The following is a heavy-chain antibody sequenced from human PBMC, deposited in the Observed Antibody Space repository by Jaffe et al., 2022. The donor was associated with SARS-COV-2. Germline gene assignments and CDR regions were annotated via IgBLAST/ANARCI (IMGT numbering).Heavy chain of an antibody. J-gene: IGHJ4*02. V-gene: IGHV3-23*01. CDR3: AKTPALYCSSTSCYLHFDY. CDR1: GFTFSSYA. CDR2: ISGSGGST. Sequence: EVQLLESGGGLVQPGGSLRLSCAASGFTFSSYAMSWVRQAPGKGLEWVSAISGSGGSTYYADSVKGRFTISRDNSKNTLYLQMNSLRAEDTAVYYCAKTPALYCSSTSCYLHFDYWGQGTLVTVSS. D-gene: IGHD2-2*01.